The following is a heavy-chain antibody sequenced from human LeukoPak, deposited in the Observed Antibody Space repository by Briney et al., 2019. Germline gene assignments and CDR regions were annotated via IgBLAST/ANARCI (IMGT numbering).Heavy chain of an antibody. Sequence: GGSLRLSCAASGFTFSSYEMNWVRQAPGKGLEWVSYISSSGSTIYYADSVKGRFTISRDNAKNSLYLQMNSLRAEDTAVYYCARGCSGYDFSNWFDPWGQGTLVTVSS. CDR1: GFTFSSYE. CDR2: ISSSGSTI. J-gene: IGHJ5*02. CDR3: ARGCSGYDFSNWFDP. D-gene: IGHD5-12*01. V-gene: IGHV3-48*03.